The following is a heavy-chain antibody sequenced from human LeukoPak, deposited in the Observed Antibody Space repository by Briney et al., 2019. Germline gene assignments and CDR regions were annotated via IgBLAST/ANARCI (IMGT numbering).Heavy chain of an antibody. CDR2: IIPIFGTA. CDR3: AREVWEDSNSPNWFDP. CDR1: GGTFSSYA. D-gene: IGHD4-11*01. V-gene: IGHV1-69*05. J-gene: IGHJ5*02. Sequence: SVKVSCKASGGTFSSYAISWVRQAPGQGLEWMGRIIPIFGTANYAQKFQGRVTITTDESTSTAYMELSSLRSEDTAMYYCAREVWEDSNSPNWFDPWGQGTLVTVSS.